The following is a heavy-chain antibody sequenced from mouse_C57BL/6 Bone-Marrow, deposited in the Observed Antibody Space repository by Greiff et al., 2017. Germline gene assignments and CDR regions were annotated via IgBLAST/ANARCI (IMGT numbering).Heavy chain of an antibody. D-gene: IGHD5-1-1*01. CDR3: ARIPYYFDY. CDR1: GFTFSDYY. V-gene: IGHV5-16*01. CDR2: IYYDGGST. Sequence: EVQLVESEGGLVQPGSSMKLSCTASGFTFSDYYMAWVRQVPEKGLEWVANIYYDGGSTYYLDSLKGRFTISRDNAKNIIYLQMSSLKSEDTATYYCARIPYYFDYWGQGTTLTVSS. J-gene: IGHJ2*01.